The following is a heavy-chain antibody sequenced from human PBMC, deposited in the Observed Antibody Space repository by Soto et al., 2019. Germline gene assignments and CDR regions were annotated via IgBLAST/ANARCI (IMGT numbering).Heavy chain of an antibody. CDR3: ARRGYSSSWYYYYYYGMDV. J-gene: IGHJ6*02. V-gene: IGHV1-8*01. CDR2: MNPNSGNT. D-gene: IGHD6-13*01. Sequence: QVQLVQSGAEVKKPGASVKVSCKASGYTFTSYDINWVRQATGQGLEWMGWMNPNSGNTGYAQKYQGRVTMPRNTSISTAYMELSSLRSEETAVYYCARRGYSSSWYYYYYYGMDVWGQGTTVTVSS. CDR1: GYTFTSYD.